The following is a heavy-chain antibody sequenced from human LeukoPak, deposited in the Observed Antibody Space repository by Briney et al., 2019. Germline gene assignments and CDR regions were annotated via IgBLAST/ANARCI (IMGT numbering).Heavy chain of an antibody. CDR3: AKTRGYKGGAFDI. Sequence: KPGGSLRLSCAASGFTFSSYSMNWVRQAPGKGLEWVSSISSSSSYIYYADSVKGRFTISRDNAKNSLYLQMNSLRAEDTAVYYCAKTRGYKGGAFDIWGQGTMVTVSS. D-gene: IGHD3-22*01. J-gene: IGHJ3*02. CDR1: GFTFSSYS. CDR2: ISSSSSYI. V-gene: IGHV3-21*01.